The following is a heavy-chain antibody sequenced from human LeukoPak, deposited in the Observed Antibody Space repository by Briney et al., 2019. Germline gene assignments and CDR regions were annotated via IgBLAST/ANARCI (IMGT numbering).Heavy chain of an antibody. V-gene: IGHV3-30*04. CDR2: ISYDGSNK. J-gene: IGHJ6*02. CDR1: GFTFSSYA. CDR3: AKDSKRGGDYYYYGMDV. D-gene: IGHD2/OR15-2a*01. Sequence: GGSLRLSCAASGFTFSSYAMHWVRQAPGRGLEWVAVISYDGSNKYYADSVKGRFTISRDNSKNTLYLQMNSLRAEDTAVYYCAKDSKRGGDYYYYGMDVWGQGTTVTVSS.